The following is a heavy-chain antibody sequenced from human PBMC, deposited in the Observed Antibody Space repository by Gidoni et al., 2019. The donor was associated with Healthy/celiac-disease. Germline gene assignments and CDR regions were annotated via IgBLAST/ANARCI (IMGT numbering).Heavy chain of an antibody. Sequence: QLQLQESGPGLVKPSETLSLTCTVSGGSISSSSYYWGWIRQPPGKGLEWIGSIYYSGSTYYNPSLKSRVTISVDTSKNQFSLKLSSVTAADTAVYYCARHEGYTYCSGGSCYSINWFDPWGQGTLVTVSS. D-gene: IGHD2-15*01. J-gene: IGHJ5*02. CDR2: IYYSGST. CDR1: GGSISSSSYY. CDR3: ARHEGYTYCSGGSCYSINWFDP. V-gene: IGHV4-39*01.